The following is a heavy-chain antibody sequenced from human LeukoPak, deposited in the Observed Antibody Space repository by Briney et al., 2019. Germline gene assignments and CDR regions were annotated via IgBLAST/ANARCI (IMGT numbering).Heavy chain of an antibody. V-gene: IGHV4-34*01. CDR1: GGSFSGYY. D-gene: IGHD6-13*01. J-gene: IGHJ6*02. CDR3: ARGSGVSDV. CDR2: INHSGST. Sequence: PSETLSLTCAVYGGSFSGYYWSWIRQPPGKGLEWIGEINHSGSTNHNPSLKSRVTISVDTSKNQFSLKLSSVTAADTAVYYCARGSGVSDVWGQGTTVTVSS.